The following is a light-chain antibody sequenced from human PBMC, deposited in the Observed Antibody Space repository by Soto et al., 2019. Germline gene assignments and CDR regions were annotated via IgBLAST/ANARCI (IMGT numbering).Light chain of an antibody. CDR1: QSVSSNY. J-gene: IGKJ1*01. CDR3: QHYDTSPRT. V-gene: IGKV3-20*01. Sequence: EVMLTQSPGTLSLSPGERATLSCRASQSVSSNYLAWYQQKSGQAPRLLIYGASNRATGIPDRFSGSGSGTDFTLTIRRLEPEDFVFYYCQHYDTSPRTFGQGTKVEFK. CDR2: GAS.